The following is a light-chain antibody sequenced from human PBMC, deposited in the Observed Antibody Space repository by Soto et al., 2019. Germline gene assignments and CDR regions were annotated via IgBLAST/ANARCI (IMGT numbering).Light chain of an antibody. V-gene: IGKV3-15*01. CDR3: QQYDNWPPLT. J-gene: IGKJ4*01. CDR2: GAS. CDR1: QSVRSN. Sequence: EVVMTQSPATLSVSPGERVTLSCRASQSVRSNLAWYLQKSGQAPRLLIYGASTRATGIPARFSGSGSGTEFTLTISSLQSEDFAVYYCQQYDNWPPLTFGGGTKVEIK.